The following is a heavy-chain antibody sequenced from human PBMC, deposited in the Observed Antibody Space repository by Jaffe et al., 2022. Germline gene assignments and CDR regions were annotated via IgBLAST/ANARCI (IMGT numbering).Heavy chain of an antibody. J-gene: IGHJ1*01. V-gene: IGHV4-39*01. CDR2: IYYSGST. D-gene: IGHD4-17*01. Sequence: QLQLQESGPGLVKPSETLSLTCTVSGGSISSSSYYWGWIRQPPGKGLEWIGSIYYSGSTYYNPSLKSRVTISVDTSKNQFSLKLSSVTAADTAVYYCARHQGDYASAEYFQHWGQGTLVTVSS. CDR3: ARHQGDYASAEYFQH. CDR1: GGSISSSSYY.